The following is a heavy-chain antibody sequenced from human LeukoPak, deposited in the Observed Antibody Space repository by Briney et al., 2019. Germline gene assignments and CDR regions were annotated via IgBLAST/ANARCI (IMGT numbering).Heavy chain of an antibody. CDR1: GGSISSYC. CDR2: IYNSANT. D-gene: IGHD5-12*01. V-gene: IGHV4-39*01. Sequence: PSETLSLTCTVSGGSISSYCWDWIRQPPGKGLEWIGNIYNSANTHYNPSLKTRITMSVDTSKNQFSLKLNSVTAADTGIYYCARHSRSAYTGYENAFDIWGQGTMVTVSS. CDR3: ARHSRSAYTGYENAFDI. J-gene: IGHJ3*02.